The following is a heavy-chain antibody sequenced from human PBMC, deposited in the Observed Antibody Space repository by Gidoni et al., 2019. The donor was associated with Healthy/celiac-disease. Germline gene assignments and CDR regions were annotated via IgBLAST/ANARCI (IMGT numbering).Heavy chain of an antibody. D-gene: IGHD4-17*01. J-gene: IGHJ4*02. Sequence: QVQLQQWGAGLLKPSETLSLTCAVYGGSFSGYYWSWIRQPPGKGLEWIGEINHSGSTNYNPSLKSRVTISVDTSKNQFSLKLSSVTAADTAVYYCARGGNGDGDYYWDYWGQGTLVTVSS. CDR2: INHSGST. V-gene: IGHV4-34*01. CDR3: ARGGNGDGDYYWDY. CDR1: GGSFSGYY.